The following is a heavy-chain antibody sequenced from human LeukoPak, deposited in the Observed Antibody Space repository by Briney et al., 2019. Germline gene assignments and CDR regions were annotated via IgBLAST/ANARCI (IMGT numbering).Heavy chain of an antibody. CDR3: ARGGYISSWYWVY. J-gene: IGHJ4*02. CDR2: INRDGSEK. Sequence: GGSLRLSCAASGFSFSDYRMTWVRQAPGKALGWVANINRDGSEKYYVDSVKGRFTISRDSPKNSLYLQMNNLRAEDTATYYCARGGYISSWYWVYWGQGTLVTVSS. CDR1: GFSFSDYR. D-gene: IGHD6-13*01. V-gene: IGHV3-7*03.